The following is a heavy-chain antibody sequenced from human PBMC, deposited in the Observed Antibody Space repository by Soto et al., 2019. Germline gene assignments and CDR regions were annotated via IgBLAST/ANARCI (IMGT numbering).Heavy chain of an antibody. D-gene: IGHD1-26*01. V-gene: IGHV3-11*01. CDR3: ARAREYYYYYMDV. CDR1: GFTFSDYY. J-gene: IGHJ6*03. Sequence: GGSLRLSCAASGFTFSDYYMSWIRQAPGKGLEWVSYISSSGSTIYYADSVKGRFTISRDNAKNSLYLQMNSLRAEDTAVYYCARAREYYYYYMDVWGKGTTVTVSS. CDR2: ISSSGSTI.